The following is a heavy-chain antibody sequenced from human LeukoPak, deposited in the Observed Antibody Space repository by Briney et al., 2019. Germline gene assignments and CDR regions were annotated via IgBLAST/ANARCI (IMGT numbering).Heavy chain of an antibody. CDR1: GGSISSSNW. J-gene: IGHJ4*02. CDR3: AREEYCGGDCYSGFDY. CDR2: IYHSGST. Sequence: SETLSLTCAVSGGSISSSNWWSWVRQPPGKGLEWIGEIYHSGSTNYNPSLKSRVTISVDKSKNQFSLKLSSVTAADTAVYYCAREEYCGGDCYSGFDYWGQGTLVTVSS. D-gene: IGHD2-21*02. V-gene: IGHV4-4*02.